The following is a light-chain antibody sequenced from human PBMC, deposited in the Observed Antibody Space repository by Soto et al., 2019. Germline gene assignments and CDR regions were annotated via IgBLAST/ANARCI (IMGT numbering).Light chain of an antibody. J-gene: IGKJ2*01. CDR2: AAS. Sequence: DIQMTQSPSSLSASVGDRVTITCRASQSISSHLNWYQQKPGKAPKFLIYAASSLQSGVPSRFSGSGSGADFTLTISSLQREDFATYYCQQSYSTPYTFGQGTKLEIK. CDR1: QSISSH. CDR3: QQSYSTPYT. V-gene: IGKV1-39*01.